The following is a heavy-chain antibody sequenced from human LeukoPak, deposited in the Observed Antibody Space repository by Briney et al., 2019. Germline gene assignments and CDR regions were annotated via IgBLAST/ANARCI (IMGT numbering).Heavy chain of an antibody. CDR1: GFTFSSYA. J-gene: IGHJ4*02. CDR2: ISGSGGST. V-gene: IGHV3-23*01. D-gene: IGHD1-26*01. CDR3: ARDQSSEIVGADY. Sequence: GGSLRLSCAASGFTFSSYAMSWVRQAPGKGLEWVSAISGSGGSTYYADPVKGRFTISRDNSKNTLYLQMNSLRAEDTAVYYCARDQSSEIVGADYWGQGTLVTVSS.